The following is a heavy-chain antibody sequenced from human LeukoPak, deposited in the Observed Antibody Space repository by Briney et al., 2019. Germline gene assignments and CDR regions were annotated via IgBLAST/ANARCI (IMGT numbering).Heavy chain of an antibody. J-gene: IGHJ5*02. CDR1: GYTLSDYF. CDR2: INPNSGGT. CDR3: ARVWSSGTNWFDP. D-gene: IGHD6-19*01. V-gene: IGHV1-2*02. Sequence: ASVKVSCQTSGYTLSDYFMHWVRQAPGQGLGWMGWINPNSGGTKYAQRFQGRVTITRDTSISTVYMELSRLRSDDTAVYYCARVWSSGTNWFDPWGQGTLVTVSS.